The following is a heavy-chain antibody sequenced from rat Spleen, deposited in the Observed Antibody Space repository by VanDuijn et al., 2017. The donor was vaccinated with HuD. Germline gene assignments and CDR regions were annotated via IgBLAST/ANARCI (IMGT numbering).Heavy chain of an antibody. Sequence: EVQLVESGGGLVQPGRSLKLSCVASGFTFNNYWMTWIRQAPGKGLEWVASITNTGGSTYYPDSVKGRFTISRDNAKSTLYLQMNSLRSEDTATYYCTRVRSPTYYYDGSPGFAYWGQGTLVTVSS. J-gene: IGHJ3*01. CDR2: ITNTGGST. V-gene: IGHV5-31*01. CDR1: GFTFNNYW. CDR3: TRVRSPTYYYDGSPGFAY. D-gene: IGHD1-12*03.